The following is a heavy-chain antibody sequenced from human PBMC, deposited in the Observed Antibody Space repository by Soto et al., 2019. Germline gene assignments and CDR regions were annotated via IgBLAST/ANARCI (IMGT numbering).Heavy chain of an antibody. CDR1: GFTFGDYA. J-gene: IGHJ4*02. CDR3: TSPSRDGYNFDYFDY. CDR2: IRSKAYGGTT. D-gene: IGHD5-12*01. Sequence: PGGSLRLSCTASGFTFGDYAMSWVRQAPGRGLEWVGFIRSKAYGGTTEYAASVKGRFTISRDDSKSIAYLQMNSLKTEDTAVYYCTSPSRDGYNFDYFDYWGQGTMVTV. V-gene: IGHV3-49*04.